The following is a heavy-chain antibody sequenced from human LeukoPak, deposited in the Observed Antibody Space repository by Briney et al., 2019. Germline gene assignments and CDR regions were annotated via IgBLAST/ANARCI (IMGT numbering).Heavy chain of an antibody. D-gene: IGHD3-22*01. CDR3: ARALGDYYDSSSYYYNLGY. CDR1: GFTLNNAW. Sequence: GGSLRLSCAASGFTLNNAWMSWVRQAPGKGLEWVSVIYSGGSTYYADSVKGRFTISRDNSKNTLYLQMNNLRAEDTAVYHCARALGDYYDSSSYYYNLGYWGQGTLVTVSS. J-gene: IGHJ4*02. CDR2: IYSGGST. V-gene: IGHV3-53*01.